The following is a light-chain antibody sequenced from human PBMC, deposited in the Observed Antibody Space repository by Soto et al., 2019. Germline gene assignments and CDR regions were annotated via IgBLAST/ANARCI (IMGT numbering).Light chain of an antibody. CDR2: DAS. CDR1: QSVSSDS. CDR3: QQYGSSPPYT. Sequence: EIVLTQSPGTLSLSPGERAILSCRASQSVSSDSLAWYRQKPGQAPRLLVYDASSRATGIPDRFSGSGSGTDFTLTISRLEPEDFAVYYCQQYGSSPPYTFGQGTKLEIK. J-gene: IGKJ2*01. V-gene: IGKV3-20*01.